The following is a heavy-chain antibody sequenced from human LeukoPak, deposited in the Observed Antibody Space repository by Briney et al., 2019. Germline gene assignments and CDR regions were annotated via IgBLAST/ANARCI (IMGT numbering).Heavy chain of an antibody. CDR1: GFTFSSYG. Sequence: GGSLRLSCAASGFTFSSYGMHWVRQAPGKGLEWVAFIRYDGSNKYYADSVKGRFTISRDNSKNTLYLQMNSLRAEDTAVNYCATWGDIVVVPAAILNYWGQGTLVTVSS. CDR2: IRYDGSNK. V-gene: IGHV3-30*02. J-gene: IGHJ4*02. D-gene: IGHD2-2*02. CDR3: ATWGDIVVVPAAILNY.